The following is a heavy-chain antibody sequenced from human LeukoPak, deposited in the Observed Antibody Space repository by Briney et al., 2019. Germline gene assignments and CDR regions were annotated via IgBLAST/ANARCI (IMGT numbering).Heavy chain of an antibody. J-gene: IGHJ5*02. Sequence: ASVMVSCKASGYTFTAYYIHWVRQAPGEGLEWMGWINPKSGDTNYARKFQDRVTMTRDTSTTTAYMELRRLRSDDTAVYYCGRGIQSFDPWGQGTLVTVSS. CDR1: GYTFTAYY. V-gene: IGHV1-2*02. CDR3: GRGIQSFDP. CDR2: INPKSGDT.